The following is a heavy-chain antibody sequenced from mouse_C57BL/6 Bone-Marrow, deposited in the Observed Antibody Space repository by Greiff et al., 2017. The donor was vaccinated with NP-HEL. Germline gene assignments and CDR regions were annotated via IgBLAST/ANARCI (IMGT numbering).Heavy chain of an antibody. CDR3: TTQLFDY. CDR2: IDPENGDT. J-gene: IGHJ2*01. CDR1: GFNIKDDY. Sequence: VQLQQSGAELVRPGASVKLSCTASGFNIKDDYMHWVKQRPEQGLEWIGWIDPENGDTEYASKFQGKATITADSSSNTAYLQLSSLTSEDTAVYYCTTQLFDYWGQGTTLTVSS. D-gene: IGHD3-1*01. V-gene: IGHV14-4*01.